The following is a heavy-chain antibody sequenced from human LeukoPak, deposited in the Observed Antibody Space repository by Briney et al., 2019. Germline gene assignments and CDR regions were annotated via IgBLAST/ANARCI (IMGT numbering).Heavy chain of an antibody. J-gene: IGHJ4*02. D-gene: IGHD5-18*01. CDR1: GYTFTTYG. CDR3: ARGARPEYSYGYYFDF. V-gene: IGHV1-18*01. Sequence: ASVKVSCKASGYTFTTYGISWVRQAPGQGLEWMGWISGYNGHTNYPQKLQGRVTMTTDTSTSTAYMELGSLKSDDTAVYYCARGARPEYSYGYYFDFWGQGTLVTVPS. CDR2: ISGYNGHT.